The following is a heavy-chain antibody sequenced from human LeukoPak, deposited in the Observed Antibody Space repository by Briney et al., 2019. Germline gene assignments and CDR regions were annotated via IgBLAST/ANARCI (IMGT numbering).Heavy chain of an antibody. CDR1: GYTFTGYY. D-gene: IGHD6-6*01. V-gene: IGHV1-2*02. CDR3: ARARSSIAAFFDY. CDR2: INPNSGGT. Sequence: GASVKVSCKASGYTFTGYYMHWVRQAPGQGLEWMGWINPNSGGTNYAQKFQGRVTVTRDTSISTAYMELSRLRSDDTAVYYCARARSSIAAFFDYWGQGTLVTVSS. J-gene: IGHJ4*02.